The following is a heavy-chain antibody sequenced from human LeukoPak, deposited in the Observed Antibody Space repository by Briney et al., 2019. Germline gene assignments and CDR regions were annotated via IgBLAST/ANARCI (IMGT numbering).Heavy chain of an antibody. V-gene: IGHV1-18*04. CDR2: ISAYNGNT. J-gene: IGHJ3*02. CDR3: AKAQREGDHETDDAFDI. Sequence: GASVKVSCKASGYTFTSYGISWVRQAPGQGLEWMGWISAYNGNTNYAQKLQGRVTMTTDTSTSTAYMELRSLRSDDTAVYYCAKAQREGDHETDDAFDIWGQGTMVTVSS. D-gene: IGHD2-21*02. CDR1: GYTFTSYG.